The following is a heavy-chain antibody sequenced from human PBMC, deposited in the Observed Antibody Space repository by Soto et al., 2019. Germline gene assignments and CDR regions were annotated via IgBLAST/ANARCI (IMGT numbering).Heavy chain of an antibody. J-gene: IGHJ6*02. CDR3: AKPTLSPYYDYVWGSYRPSPLDV. D-gene: IGHD3-16*02. Sequence: GGSLRLSCAASGFTFSSYGMHLVSQAPGKGLEWVAVISYDGSNKYYADSVKGRFTISRDNSKNTLYLQMNSLRAEDTAVYYRAKPTLSPYYDYVWGSYRPSPLDVWGQGATVTVSS. CDR2: ISYDGSNK. V-gene: IGHV3-30*18. CDR1: GFTFSSYG.